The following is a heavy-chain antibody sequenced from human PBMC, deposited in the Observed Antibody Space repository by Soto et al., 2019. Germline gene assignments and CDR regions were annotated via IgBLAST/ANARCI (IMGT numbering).Heavy chain of an antibody. J-gene: IGHJ4*02. CDR2: IKSKTDGGTT. CDR3: TSLTTTVVTLDYFDY. CDR1: GFTFSNAW. Sequence: GGSLRLSCAASGFTFSNAWMNWVRQAPGKGLEWVGRIKSKTDGGTTDYAAPVKGRFTISRGDSKNTLYLQMNSLKTEDTAVYYCTSLTTTVVTLDYFDYWGQGTLVTVSS. V-gene: IGHV3-15*07. D-gene: IGHD4-17*01.